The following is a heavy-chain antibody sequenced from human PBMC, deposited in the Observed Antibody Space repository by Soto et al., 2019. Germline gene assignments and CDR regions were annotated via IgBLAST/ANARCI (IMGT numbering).Heavy chain of an antibody. CDR1: GFTFDDYA. CDR3: AKENLAGYCSGGSCYRYFDY. J-gene: IGHJ4*02. D-gene: IGHD2-15*01. V-gene: IGHV3-9*01. Sequence: EVQLVESGGGLVQPGRSLRLSCAASGFTFDDYAMHWVRQAPGKGLEWVSGISWNSGSIGYADSVKGRFTISRDNAKNSLYLQMNSLRAEDTALYYCAKENLAGYCSGGSCYRYFDYWGQGTLVTVSS. CDR2: ISWNSGSI.